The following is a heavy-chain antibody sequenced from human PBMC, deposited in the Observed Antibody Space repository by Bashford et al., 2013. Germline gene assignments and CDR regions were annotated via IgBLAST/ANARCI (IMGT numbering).Heavy chain of an antibody. Sequence: SETLSLTCTVSGGSVSSGDYYWSWIRQPPGKGLEWMGYIYYTGSTNYNPSLTSRVTMSLDTSKNQFSLEVSSVTAADTAVYYCARVTFIGATYAFDYWGQGTRVIVSS. V-gene: IGHV4-61*08. CDR1: GGSVSSGDYY. J-gene: IGHJ4*02. D-gene: IGHD5-12*01. CDR2: IYYTGST. CDR3: ARVTFIGATYAFDY.